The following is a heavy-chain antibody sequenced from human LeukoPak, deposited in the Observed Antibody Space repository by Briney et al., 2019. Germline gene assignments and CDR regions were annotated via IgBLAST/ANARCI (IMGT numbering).Heavy chain of an antibody. CDR1: GFNFSSYS. Sequence: PGGSLRLSCAASGFNFSSYSMSWVRQAPGKGLEWVSVISDSGGSTYYADSVKGRFTISRDNSKNTLYLQMSSLRAEDTAVYYCARSITMVRGVTDYWGQGTLVTVSS. CDR2: ISDSGGST. V-gene: IGHV3-23*01. D-gene: IGHD3-10*01. CDR3: ARSITMVRGVTDY. J-gene: IGHJ4*02.